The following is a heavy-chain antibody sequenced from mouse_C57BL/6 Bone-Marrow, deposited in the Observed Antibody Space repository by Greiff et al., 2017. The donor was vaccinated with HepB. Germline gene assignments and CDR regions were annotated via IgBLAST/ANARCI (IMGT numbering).Heavy chain of an antibody. V-gene: IGHV1-4*01. Sequence: QVQLQQPGAELVRPGSSVKMSCKASGYTFTSYTMHWVKQRPGQGLEWIGYINPSSGYTKYNQKFKDKATLTADKSSSTAYMQLSSLTSEDSAVYYCARTRRSFDYWGQGTTLTVSS. CDR2: INPSSGYT. CDR3: ARTRRSFDY. J-gene: IGHJ2*01. CDR1: GYTFTSYT.